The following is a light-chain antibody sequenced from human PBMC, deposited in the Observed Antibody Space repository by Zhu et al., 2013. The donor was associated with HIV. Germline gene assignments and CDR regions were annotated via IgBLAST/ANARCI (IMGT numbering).Light chain of an antibody. CDR2: SNT. CDR1: SSNIGTHT. CDR3: EVWDDNLKRV. Sequence: QSVLTQPPSASGTPGQRVTISCSGGSSNIGTHTVNWYQQLPGTAPKLLIYSNTHRPSGVPDRFSGSKSGTSASLAISGLQSEDEADYYCEVWDDNLKRVFGGGTRLTVL. J-gene: IGLJ3*02. V-gene: IGLV1-44*01.